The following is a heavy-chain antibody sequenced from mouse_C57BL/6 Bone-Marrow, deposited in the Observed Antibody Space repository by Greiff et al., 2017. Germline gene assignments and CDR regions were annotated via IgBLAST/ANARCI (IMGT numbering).Heavy chain of an antibody. CDR2: IYPGSGSP. Sequence: QVQLQQPGAELVKPGASVKMSCKASGYTFTSYWITWVKQRPGKGLEWMGDIYPGSGSPNYNEKFKSKATLTVNTTSSTAYMQLNSLTTEDSAVYYCAREGVYDYLDYWGQGTTLTVSS. CDR1: GYTFTSYW. D-gene: IGHD2-3*01. CDR3: AREGVYDYLDY. J-gene: IGHJ2*01. V-gene: IGHV1-55*01.